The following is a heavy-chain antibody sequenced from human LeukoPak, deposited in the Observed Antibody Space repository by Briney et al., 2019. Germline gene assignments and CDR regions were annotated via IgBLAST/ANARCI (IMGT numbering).Heavy chain of an antibody. CDR1: GFTFSSYS. V-gene: IGHV3-48*01. D-gene: IGHD3-10*01. J-gene: IGHJ4*02. Sequence: GGSLRLSCAASGFTFSSYSMNWVRQAPGKGLEWVSYISDSSSTVKYADSVKGRFTISRDNAKNSLYLQMNSLRAEDTALYYCARDYGSGSYYKGYFDYWGQGTLVTVSS. CDR2: ISDSSSTV. CDR3: ARDYGSGSYYKGYFDY.